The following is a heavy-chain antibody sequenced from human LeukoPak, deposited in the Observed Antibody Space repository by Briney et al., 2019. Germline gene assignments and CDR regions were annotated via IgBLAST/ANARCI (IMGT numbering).Heavy chain of an antibody. J-gene: IGHJ3*02. D-gene: IGHD1-14*01. CDR1: GFTFDDYA. V-gene: IGHV3-9*01. Sequence: GGSLRLSCAASGFTFDDYAMHWVRQAPGKGLEWVSAINWNSGNIGYADSVKGRFTISRDNAKNSLYLQMNSLRAEDTAAYYCARDRSPWETRNPDSFDIWGQGTMVTVSS. CDR2: INWNSGNI. CDR3: ARDRSPWETRNPDSFDI.